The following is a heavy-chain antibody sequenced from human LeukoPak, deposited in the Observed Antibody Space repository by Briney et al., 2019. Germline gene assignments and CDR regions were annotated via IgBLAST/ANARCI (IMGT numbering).Heavy chain of an antibody. D-gene: IGHD1-26*01. J-gene: IGHJ4*02. CDR3: ARTSSTGATHIDY. Sequence: SETLSLTCTVSRGHMNNYYWSWIRQPAGKGLEWIGRIYSTGITHYNPTLKSRVTLSVDTSKSQFSLNLSSVTAADTAVYYCARTSSTGATHIDYWGQGTLVTVSS. CDR1: RGHMNNYY. V-gene: IGHV4-4*07. CDR2: IYSTGIT.